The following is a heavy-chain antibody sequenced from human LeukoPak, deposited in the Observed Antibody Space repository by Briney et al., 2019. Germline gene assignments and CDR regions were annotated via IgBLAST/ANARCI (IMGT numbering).Heavy chain of an antibody. D-gene: IGHD4-17*01. V-gene: IGHV1-69*04. CDR1: GYTFTSYA. CDR3: ARDQYGDAAFDY. Sequence: GASVKVSCKASGYTFTSYAISWVRQAPGQGLEWMGRIIPILGIANYAQKFQGRVTITADKSTSTAYMELSSLRSEDTAVYYCARDQYGDAAFDYWGQGTLVTVSS. CDR2: IIPILGIA. J-gene: IGHJ4*02.